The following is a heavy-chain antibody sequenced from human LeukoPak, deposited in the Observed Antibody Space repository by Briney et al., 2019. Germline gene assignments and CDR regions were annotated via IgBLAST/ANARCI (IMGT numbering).Heavy chain of an antibody. J-gene: IGHJ4*02. D-gene: IGHD3-10*01. Sequence: GGSLRLSCAASGFTFSSYAMSWVRQAPGKGLEWVSYISSSGSTIYYADSVKGRFTISRDNAKRSLFLQMNSLRVEDTAFYYCAREFAGSYFDAWGQGTLVSVSS. CDR3: AREFAGSYFDA. CDR1: GFTFSSYA. V-gene: IGHV3-48*03. CDR2: ISSSGSTI.